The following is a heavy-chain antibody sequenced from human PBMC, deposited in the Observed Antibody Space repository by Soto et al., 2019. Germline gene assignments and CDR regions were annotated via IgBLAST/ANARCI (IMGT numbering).Heavy chain of an antibody. CDR3: ARGDSSGPYYYGMDV. J-gene: IGHJ6*02. V-gene: IGHV1-3*05. CDR1: GYTFTSYA. Sequence: QVQLVQSGAEEKKPGASVKVSCKASGYTFTSYAMHRVRQAPGQRLEWMGWINAGNGNTKYSQKFQGRVTITRDTSASTAYMELSSLRSEDTAVYYCARGDSSGPYYYGMDVWGQGTTVTVSS. CDR2: INAGNGNT. D-gene: IGHD3-22*01.